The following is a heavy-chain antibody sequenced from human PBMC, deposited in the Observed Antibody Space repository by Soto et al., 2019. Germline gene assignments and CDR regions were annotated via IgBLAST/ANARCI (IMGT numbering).Heavy chain of an antibody. Sequence: SETLSLTCAVYGGSFSGYYWSWIRQPPGKGLEWIGEINHSGSTNYNPSLKSRVTISVDTSKNQFSLKLSSVTAADTAVYYCARGRGEMKCQLTHRNWFDPWGQGTLVTVSS. CDR3: ARGRGEMKCQLTHRNWFDP. V-gene: IGHV4-34*01. D-gene: IGHD2-2*01. CDR2: INHSGST. CDR1: GGSFSGYY. J-gene: IGHJ5*02.